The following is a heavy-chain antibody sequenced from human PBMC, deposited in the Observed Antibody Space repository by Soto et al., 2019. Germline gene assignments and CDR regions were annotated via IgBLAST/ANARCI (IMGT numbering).Heavy chain of an antibody. D-gene: IGHD2-2*01. CDR3: ARRGYCSSTSCYVRYYYYYYGMDV. CDR1: GGSISSSSYY. CDR2: IYYSGST. Sequence: SETLSLTCTVSGGSISSSSYYWGWIRQPPGKGLEWIGSIYYSGSTYYNLSLKSRVTVSVDTSKNQFSLKLSSVTAADTAVYFCARRGYCSSTSCYVRYYYYYYGMDVWGQGTTVTVSS. V-gene: IGHV4-39*01. J-gene: IGHJ6*02.